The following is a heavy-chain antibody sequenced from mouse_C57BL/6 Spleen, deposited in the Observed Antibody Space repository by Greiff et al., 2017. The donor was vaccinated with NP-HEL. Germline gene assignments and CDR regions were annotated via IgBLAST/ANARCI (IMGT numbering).Heavy chain of an antibody. V-gene: IGHV3-1*01. CDR2: ISYSGST. CDR3: ARDGLDGSHWYFDV. CDR1: GYSITSGYD. J-gene: IGHJ1*03. Sequence: EVKLVESGPGMVKPSQSLSLTCTVTGYSITSGYDWHWIRHFPGNKLEWMGYISYSGSTNYNPSLKSRISITHDTSKNHFFLKLNSVTTEDTATYYCARDGLDGSHWYFDVWGTGTTVTVSS. D-gene: IGHD2-3*01.